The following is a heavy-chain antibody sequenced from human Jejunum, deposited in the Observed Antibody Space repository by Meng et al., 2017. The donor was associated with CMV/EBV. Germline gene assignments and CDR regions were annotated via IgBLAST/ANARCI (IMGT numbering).Heavy chain of an antibody. CDR2: IHNSEST. Sequence: SGGSISSGGYYWSWIRQHPGKGLEWIGYIHNSESTHSNPSLASRVTMSVDTSKNQFSLKLSSVIAADTAVYYCAREACTTTSCSYDYWGQGALVTVSS. V-gene: IGHV4-31*02. D-gene: IGHD2-2*01. CDR1: GGSISSGGYY. J-gene: IGHJ4*02. CDR3: AREACTTTSCSYDY.